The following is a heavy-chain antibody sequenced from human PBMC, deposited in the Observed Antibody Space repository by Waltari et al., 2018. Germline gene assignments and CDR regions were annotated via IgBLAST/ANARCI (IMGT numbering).Heavy chain of an antibody. CDR1: GGTFSSYA. V-gene: IGHV1-69*08. CDR3: ARDPYYYDSSGYVYYGMDV. Sequence: QVQLVQSGAEVKKPGSSVKVSCKASGGTFSSYAISWVRQAPGQGLEWMGRIIPIFGTANYAQKCQGRVTITADKSTSTAYMELSSLRSEDTAVYYCARDPYYYDSSGYVYYGMDVWGQGTTVTVSS. J-gene: IGHJ6*02. CDR2: IIPIFGTA. D-gene: IGHD3-22*01.